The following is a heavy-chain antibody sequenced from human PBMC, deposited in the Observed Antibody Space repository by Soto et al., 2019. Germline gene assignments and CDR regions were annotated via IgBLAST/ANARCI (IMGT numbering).Heavy chain of an antibody. V-gene: IGHV3-48*02. D-gene: IGHD4-17*01. CDR2: ISSSSNTI. CDR3: ARGTTLVTLGWYLDL. CDR1: GFTFSSYT. Sequence: EVQLVESGGGLVQPGGSLRLSCAASGFTFSSYTMNWVRQAPGKGLEWVSYISSSSNTIYYADSVKGRFTISRDNAKNSLYLQVNSLRDEDTAVYYCARGTTLVTLGWYLDLWGRGTLVTVSS. J-gene: IGHJ2*01.